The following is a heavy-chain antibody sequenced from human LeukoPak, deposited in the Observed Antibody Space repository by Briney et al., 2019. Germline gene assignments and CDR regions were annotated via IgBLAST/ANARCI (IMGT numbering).Heavy chain of an antibody. CDR2: IASDGRST. Sequence: GGSLRLSCAASGFTFSSYWMNWVRQAPGKGLVWVSRIASDGRSTTYADSVKGRFSISRDNSKNTLYLQMNSLRAEDTAVYYCAREGWFDPWGQGTLVTVSS. CDR3: AREGWFDP. V-gene: IGHV3-74*01. CDR1: GFTFSSYW. J-gene: IGHJ5*02.